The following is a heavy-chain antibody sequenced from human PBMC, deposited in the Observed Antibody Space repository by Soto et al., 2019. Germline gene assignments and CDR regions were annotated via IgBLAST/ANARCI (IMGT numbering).Heavy chain of an antibody. Sequence: SETLSLTCAVYGGSFSCYYWSWIRQPPGKGLEWIGEINHSGSTNYNPSLKSRVTISVDTSKNQFSLKLSSVTAADTAVYYCARDYHSYYDFWSGPYYYYGMDVWAKGPRSPSP. V-gene: IGHV4-34*01. D-gene: IGHD3-3*01. CDR3: ARDYHSYYDFWSGPYYYYGMDV. CDR1: GGSFSCYY. CDR2: INHSGST. J-gene: IGHJ6*02.